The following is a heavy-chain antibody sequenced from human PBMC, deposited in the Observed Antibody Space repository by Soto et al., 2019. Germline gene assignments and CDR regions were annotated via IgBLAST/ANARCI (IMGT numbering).Heavy chain of an antibody. V-gene: IGHV4-34*01. Sequence: PSETLSLTCAVYGGSFSGYYWSWIRQPPGKGLEWIGEINHSGSTNYNPSLKSRVTISVDTSKNQFSLKLSSVTAADTAVYYCAKTNFDYVWGRYRPHLYFDYWGQGTLVTVS. CDR2: INHSGST. J-gene: IGHJ4*02. CDR1: GGSFSGYY. D-gene: IGHD3-16*02. CDR3: AKTNFDYVWGRYRPHLYFDY.